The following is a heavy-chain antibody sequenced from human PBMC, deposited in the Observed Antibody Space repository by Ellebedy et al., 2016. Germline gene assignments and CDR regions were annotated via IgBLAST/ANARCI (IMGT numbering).Heavy chain of an antibody. CDR3: ARAYGSGTSEYFYGMDV. CDR1: GFIFSNYA. V-gene: IGHV3-30-3*01. Sequence: GGSLRLSCAASGFIFSNYAMYWVRQAPGKGLEWVAVISYDGDNKYYADSVKGRFTISRDNSKNTLYLQMNSLRAEDTAVYYCARAYGSGTSEYFYGMDVWGQGTTVTVSS. J-gene: IGHJ6*02. CDR2: ISYDGDNK. D-gene: IGHD3-10*01.